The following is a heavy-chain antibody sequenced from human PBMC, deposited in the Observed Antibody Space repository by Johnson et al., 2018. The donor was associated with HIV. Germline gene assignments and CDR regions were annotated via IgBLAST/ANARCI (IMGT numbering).Heavy chain of an antibody. CDR2: ISYDGSDK. CDR1: GFTFSSYA. J-gene: IGHJ3*01. CDR3: ARDSWPSSPDAFDL. V-gene: IGHV3-30*04. Sequence: QVQLVESGGGVVQPGRSLRLSCAASGFTFSSYAMHWVRQAPAKGLEWVAVISYDGSDKYYAASVKGRFTISRDSSKNTLYLQMNTLRADDTAVYYCARDSWPSSPDAFDLWGQGTMVTVSS.